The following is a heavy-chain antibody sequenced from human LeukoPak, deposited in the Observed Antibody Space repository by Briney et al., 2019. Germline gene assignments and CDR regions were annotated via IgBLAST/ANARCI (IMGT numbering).Heavy chain of an antibody. D-gene: IGHD6-19*01. V-gene: IGHV3-30-3*01. CDR2: ISYDGSNK. CDR3: AKAAGLYYFDY. Sequence: PGRSLRLSCAASGLTFSSYAMHWVRQAPGKGLEWVAVISYDGSNKYYADSVKGRFTISRDNSKNTLYLQMNSLRAEDTAVYYCAKAAGLYYFDYWGQGTLVTVSS. J-gene: IGHJ4*02. CDR1: GLTFSSYA.